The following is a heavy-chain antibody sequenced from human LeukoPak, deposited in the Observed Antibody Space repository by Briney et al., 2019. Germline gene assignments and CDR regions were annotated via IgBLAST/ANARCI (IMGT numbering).Heavy chain of an antibody. CDR1: GGSFSGYY. J-gene: IGHJ3*02. D-gene: IGHD3-16*02. Sequence: SETLSLTCAVYGGSFSGYYWGWIRQPPGKGLEWIGEINHSGSTNYNPSLKSRVTISVDTSKNQFSLKLSSVTAADTAVYYCARDRQGFDAFDIWGQGTMVTVSS. CDR3: ARDRQGFDAFDI. V-gene: IGHV4-34*01. CDR2: INHSGST.